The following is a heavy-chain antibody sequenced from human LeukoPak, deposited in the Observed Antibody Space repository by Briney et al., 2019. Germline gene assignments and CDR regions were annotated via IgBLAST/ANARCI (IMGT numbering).Heavy chain of an antibody. V-gene: IGHV1-8*01. CDR2: MSPNSGDT. CDR1: GDTFTSYD. Sequence: GASLKVSCKASGDTFTSYDFIWVRQATGQRPEWMGWMSPNSGDTGYAQKFQDRVTMTRNTSISTAYMELSSLRSDDTAVYYCARGPPNWGYDYWGPGTLVTVSS. D-gene: IGHD7-27*01. CDR3: ARGPPNWGYDY. J-gene: IGHJ4*02.